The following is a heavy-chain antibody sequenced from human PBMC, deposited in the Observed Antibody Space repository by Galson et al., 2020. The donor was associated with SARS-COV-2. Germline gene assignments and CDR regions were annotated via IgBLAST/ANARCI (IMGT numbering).Heavy chain of an antibody. CDR2: FDPEDGET. V-gene: IGHV1-24*01. CDR1: GYTLTELS. J-gene: IGHJ4*02. D-gene: IGHD3-3*01. Sequence: KVSGYTLTELSMHWVRQAPGKGLEWMGGFDPEDGETIYAQKFQGRVTMTEDTSTDTAYMELSSLRSEDTAVYYCATDFAIFGVVILHYWGQGTLVTVSS. CDR3: ATDFAIFGVVILHY.